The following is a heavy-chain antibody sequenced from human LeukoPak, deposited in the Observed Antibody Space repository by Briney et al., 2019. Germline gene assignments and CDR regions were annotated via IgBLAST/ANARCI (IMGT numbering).Heavy chain of an antibody. CDR3: AKFPSGSGDYLEVSY. V-gene: IGHV3-23*01. D-gene: IGHD4-17*01. CDR2: ISGSDGST. CDR1: GFTFSSYA. Sequence: PGGSLRLSCAASGFTFSSYAMSWVRQAPGKGLEWVSSISGSDGSTYYADSVKGRFTISRDNSKNTLYLQMNSLRAEDTAVYYCAKFPSGSGDYLEVSYWGQGTLATVSS. J-gene: IGHJ4*02.